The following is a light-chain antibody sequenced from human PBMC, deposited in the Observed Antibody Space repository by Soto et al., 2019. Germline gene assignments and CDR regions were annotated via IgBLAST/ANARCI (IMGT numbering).Light chain of an antibody. Sequence: DIQMTQTRSTLSASVGDRVTITCRASQTISSMLAWYQQKPGKAPRLLIYKASNLENGVPSRFSGSGSGTEFTLTISSLQPDDFATYYCQQYSSYSPYTFGQGTKLEI. CDR1: QTISSM. CDR2: KAS. J-gene: IGKJ2*01. CDR3: QQYSSYSPYT. V-gene: IGKV1-5*03.